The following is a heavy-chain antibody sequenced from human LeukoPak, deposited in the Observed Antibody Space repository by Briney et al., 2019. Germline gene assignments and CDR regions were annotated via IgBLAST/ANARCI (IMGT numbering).Heavy chain of an antibody. CDR1: GGSISSSSYY. CDR2: IYYSGST. D-gene: IGHD6-13*01. V-gene: IGHV4-39*01. J-gene: IGHJ4*02. CDR3: ARLGSSSWYVGY. Sequence: PSETLSLTCTVSGGSISSSSYYWGWIRQPPGKGLEWIGSIYYSGSTYYNPSLKSRVTISVDTSKSQFSLKLSSVTAADTAVYYCARLGSSSWYVGYWGQGTLVTVSS.